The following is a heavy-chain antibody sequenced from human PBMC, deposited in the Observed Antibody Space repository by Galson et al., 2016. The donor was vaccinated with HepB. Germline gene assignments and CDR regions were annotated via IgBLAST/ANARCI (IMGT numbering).Heavy chain of an antibody. J-gene: IGHJ3*01. D-gene: IGHD5-12*01. V-gene: IGHV2-5*01. CDR3: AHSSGPKRLTTLDVLHLGPFDF. CDR2: IHWNDEK. Sequence: PALVKPTQTLTLTCSFSGLSFRSTGVNVVWVRQPPGKALEWLAVIHWNDEKRYSPSLSTRLSISRDTSRNQVVLTLANLDPLDTATYYCAHSSGPKRLTTLDVLHLGPFDFWGQGTMVLVSS. CDR1: GLSFRSTGVN.